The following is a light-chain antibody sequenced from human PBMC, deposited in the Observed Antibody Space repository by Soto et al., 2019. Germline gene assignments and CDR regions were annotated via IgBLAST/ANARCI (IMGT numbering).Light chain of an antibody. Sequence: EIVMTQSPATLSVSPGERATLSCRASQSVSNNLAWYQQKPGQAPRLLIYGASTRATGIPARFSGSGSGTEFTLSISRLQSEDFAVFYCQQYDNWTLSFGGGTKVEIK. CDR2: GAS. CDR1: QSVSNN. V-gene: IGKV3-15*01. CDR3: QQYDNWTLS. J-gene: IGKJ4*01.